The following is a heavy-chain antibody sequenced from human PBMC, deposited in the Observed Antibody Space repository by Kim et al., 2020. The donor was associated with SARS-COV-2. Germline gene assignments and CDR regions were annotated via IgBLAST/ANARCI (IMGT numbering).Heavy chain of an antibody. D-gene: IGHD3-10*01. CDR3: AKDVMVYGSGSPFDY. J-gene: IGHJ4*02. Sequence: GGSLRLSCAASGFTFSSYAMSWVRQAPGKGLEWVSAISGSGGSTYYADSVKGRFTISRDNSKNTLYLQMNSLRAEDTAVYYCAKDVMVYGSGSPFDYWGQGTLVTVSS. CDR2: ISGSGGST. V-gene: IGHV3-23*01. CDR1: GFTFSSYA.